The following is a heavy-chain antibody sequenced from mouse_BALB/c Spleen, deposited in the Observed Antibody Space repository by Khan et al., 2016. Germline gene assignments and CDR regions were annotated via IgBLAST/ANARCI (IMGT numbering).Heavy chain of an antibody. Sequence: QIQLVQAGHELKKPGETVKISCKATGYNFTHYGMNWVKQAPGKGLKWMGWMNTYTGEPTYADDFKGRFDFYLKTLARTVYLQINNLKNDDTATYFMVRYYGYDGDWYVDVWGAGTTVAVSS. CDR1: GYNFTHYG. D-gene: IGHD2-2*01. CDR2: MNTYTGEP. J-gene: IGHJ1*01. CDR3: VRYYGYDGDWYVDV. V-gene: IGHV9-3-1*01.